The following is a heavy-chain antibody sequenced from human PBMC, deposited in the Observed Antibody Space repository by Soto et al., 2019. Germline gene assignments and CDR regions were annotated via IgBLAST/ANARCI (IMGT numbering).Heavy chain of an antibody. D-gene: IGHD3-3*01. CDR2: ISGSGDNT. Sequence: EVQLLESGGGLVQPGGSLRLSCAASGFTFSSYALNWVRQAPGKGLEWVSVISGSGDNTYYADSVKGRFTISRDNSKNTLYLQMNRLRAEDTAVYYCAKDLGTDDFWSAYYPYYYVDVWGKGTTVTVSS. V-gene: IGHV3-23*01. CDR1: GFTFSSYA. CDR3: AKDLGTDDFWSAYYPYYYVDV. J-gene: IGHJ6*03.